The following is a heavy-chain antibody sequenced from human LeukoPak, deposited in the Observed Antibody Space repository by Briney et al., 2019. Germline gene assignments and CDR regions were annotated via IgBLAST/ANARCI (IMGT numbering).Heavy chain of an antibody. J-gene: IGHJ5*02. D-gene: IGHD3-10*01. CDR3: ARHSGSGSLSRPFDP. CDR1: GGSVTCGGFY. V-gene: IGHV4-39*01. Sequence: SETLSLTCNVSGGSVTCGGFYWGWLRQPPGKGPEWIATVYYTGSTYYNPSLKSRVTISIDTTKNQFSLRLTSVTAPDTAVYYCARHSGSGSLSRPFDPWGQGTLVTVSS. CDR2: VYYTGST.